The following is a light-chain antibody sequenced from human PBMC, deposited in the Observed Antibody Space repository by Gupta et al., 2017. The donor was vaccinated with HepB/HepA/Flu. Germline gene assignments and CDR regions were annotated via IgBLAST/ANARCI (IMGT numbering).Light chain of an antibody. V-gene: IGLV2-23*02. CDR2: EVD. J-gene: IGLJ2*01. CDR3: CSYGGSSDLV. Sequence: QSALTQPASVSGSPGQSITVSGTGSSSDIGSYNFVSWYHQHPDEAPRVIIYEVDKRPSGVSNRFSGSKSGSTASLTISGLQAEDEAHYYCCSYGGSSDLVFGGGTKVTVL. CDR1: SSDIGSYNF.